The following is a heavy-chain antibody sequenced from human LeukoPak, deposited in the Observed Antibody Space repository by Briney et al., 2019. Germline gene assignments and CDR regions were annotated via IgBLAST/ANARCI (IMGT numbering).Heavy chain of an antibody. Sequence: ASVKVSCKASGGTFSSYAISWVRQAPGQGLEWMGRIIPIFGTANYAQKFQGRVTITTDESTSTAYMELSSPRSEDTAVYYCARDEGIAVAGLWGQGTLVTVSS. CDR1: GGTFSSYA. CDR3: ARDEGIAVAGL. CDR2: IIPIFGTA. D-gene: IGHD6-19*01. V-gene: IGHV1-69*05. J-gene: IGHJ4*02.